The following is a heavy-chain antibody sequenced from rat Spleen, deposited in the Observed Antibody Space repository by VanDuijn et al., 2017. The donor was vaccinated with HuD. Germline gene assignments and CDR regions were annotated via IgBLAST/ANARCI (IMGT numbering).Heavy chain of an antibody. CDR1: GFTFSNYD. CDR3: ARLPIRGTYFDY. V-gene: IGHV5S23*01. CDR2: IPNTGCST. Sequence: EVQLVESGGGLVQPGRSLKLSCAASGFTFSNYDMAWVRQAPTKGLEWIASIPNTGCSTSYSDSVKGRFTISRDDAKNTQYLQMDSLRSEDTATYYCARLPIRGTYFDYWGQGVMVTVSS. D-gene: IGHD4-3*01. J-gene: IGHJ2*01.